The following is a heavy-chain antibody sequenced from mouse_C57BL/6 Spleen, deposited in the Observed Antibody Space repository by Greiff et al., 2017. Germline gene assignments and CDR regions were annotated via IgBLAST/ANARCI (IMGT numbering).Heavy chain of an antibody. D-gene: IGHD1-1*01. Sequence: VKLMESGPGLVAPSQSLSITCTVSGFSLTSYAISWVRQPPGTGLEWLGVIWTGGGTNYNSALQYRLSVSKDHSKSQVFLKMNSLLTDDTARYYCARNWDYGSSYLDYWGQGTTLTVSS. CDR3: ARNWDYGSSYLDY. CDR1: GFSLTSYA. V-gene: IGHV2-9-1*01. CDR2: IWTGGGT. J-gene: IGHJ2*01.